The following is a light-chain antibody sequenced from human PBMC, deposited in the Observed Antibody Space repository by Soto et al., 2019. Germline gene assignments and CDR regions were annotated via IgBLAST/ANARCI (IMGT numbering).Light chain of an antibody. CDR2: GAS. Sequence: EIVLTQSPGTLSLSPGERATLSCRASQSVSNNYLAWYQQKPGXAPXLLIYGASTRATGIPARFSGSGSGTALTLTISSLEPEDLAVYYCQQRSDWPSFGQGTRLEL. J-gene: IGKJ5*01. V-gene: IGKV3-11*01. CDR1: QSVSNNY. CDR3: QQRSDWPS.